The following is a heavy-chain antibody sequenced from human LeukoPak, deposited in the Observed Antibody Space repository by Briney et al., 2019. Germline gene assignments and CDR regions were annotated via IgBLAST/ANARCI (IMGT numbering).Heavy chain of an antibody. Sequence: ASVKGSCKASGYTFTGYYMHWVRQAPGQRLEWMGWINPNSVGTNYAQKFQRRVTMTRATSISTAYMELSRLRSDDTAVYYCARDPGNSRQWLANWFDPWGEGTLVTVSS. J-gene: IGHJ5*02. CDR1: GYTFTGYY. V-gene: IGHV1-2*02. CDR2: INPNSVGT. D-gene: IGHD6-19*01. CDR3: ARDPGNSRQWLANWFDP.